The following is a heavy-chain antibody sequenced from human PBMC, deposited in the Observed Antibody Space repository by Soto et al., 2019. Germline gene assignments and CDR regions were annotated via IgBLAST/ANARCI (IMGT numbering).Heavy chain of an antibody. J-gene: IGHJ6*02. CDR2: TYYRSKWYN. Sequence: SQTLSLTCAVSGDRVSSNSAAWNWIRQSPSRGLEWLGRTYYRSKWYNDYAVSMKSRITINPDTSKNQFSLQLNSVTPEDTAVYYCASHLIAVVVAAFNYYYYGMDVWGQGTTVTVSS. V-gene: IGHV6-1*01. CDR3: ASHLIAVVVAAFNYYYYGMDV. D-gene: IGHD2-15*01. CDR1: GDRVSSNSAA.